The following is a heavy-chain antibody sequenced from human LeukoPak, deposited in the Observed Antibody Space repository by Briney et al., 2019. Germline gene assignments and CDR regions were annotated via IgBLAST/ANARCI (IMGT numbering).Heavy chain of an antibody. CDR3: ARDFGYDSSGYKRAAFDI. J-gene: IGHJ3*02. CDR2: IFRDSNT. CDR1: GFTVSSKD. V-gene: IGHV3-66*01. D-gene: IGHD3-22*01. Sequence: GGSLRLSCAASGFTVSSKDMSWVRQAPGKGLEWVSAIFRDSNTYYTNSVRGRFTISRDSSKNTLYLQMNSLRAEDTAVYYCARDFGYDSSGYKRAAFDIWGQGTMVTVSS.